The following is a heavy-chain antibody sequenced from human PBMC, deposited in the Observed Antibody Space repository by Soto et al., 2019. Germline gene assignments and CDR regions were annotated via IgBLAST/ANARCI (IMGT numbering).Heavy chain of an antibody. J-gene: IGHJ5*02. CDR2: IYYSGST. CDR3: ARENSYGSS. D-gene: IGHD5-18*01. CDR1: GYSISSSNW. Sequence: SETLSLTCAVSGYSISSSNWWGWIRQPPGKGLEWIGYIYYSGSTYYNPSLKSRVTISVDTSKNQFSLKLSSVTAADTAVYYCARENSYGSSWGQGTLVTVSS. V-gene: IGHV4-28*03.